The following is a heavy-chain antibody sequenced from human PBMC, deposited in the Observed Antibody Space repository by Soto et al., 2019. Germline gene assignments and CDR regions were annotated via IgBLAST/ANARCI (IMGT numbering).Heavy chain of an antibody. D-gene: IGHD2-8*02. CDR1: GFTFSSCE. V-gene: IGHV3-48*03. J-gene: IGHJ6*02. Sequence: PGGSLRLSYVASGFTFSSCEMNWVRQAPGKGLEWVSYISSGGSTIYYADSVKGRFTISRDNAKNSLYLQMNSLRAEDTAVYYCARDSGLDRRGVYYYDMDVWGQGTTVTVSS. CDR2: ISSGGSTI. CDR3: ARDSGLDRRGVYYYDMDV.